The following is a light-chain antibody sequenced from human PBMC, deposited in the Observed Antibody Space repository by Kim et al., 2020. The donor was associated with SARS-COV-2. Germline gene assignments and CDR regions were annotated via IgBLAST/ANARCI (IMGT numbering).Light chain of an antibody. CDR2: KDS. Sequence: SYELTQPPSMSVSPGQTARITCSGDALPKQYAYWYQQKSGQAPVMLIYKDSERPSGIPERFSGSSPGTRVTLTISGVQAEDEGDYYCQSADSSGTYVVFG. CDR1: ALPKQY. V-gene: IGLV3-25*03. CDR3: QSADSSGTYVV. J-gene: IGLJ1*01.